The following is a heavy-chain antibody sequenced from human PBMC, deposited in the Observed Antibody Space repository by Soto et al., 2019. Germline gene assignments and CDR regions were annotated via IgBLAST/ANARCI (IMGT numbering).Heavy chain of an antibody. Sequence: GGSMRDSCAASGVDSGSYGMSCVSKETGKGLGWLSAISGSGGSTYYADSVKGRFTISSDNSKNTLYLQMNSLRAEDTAVYYCSKDRLANIVATAQTDYWGQGTLVTVSS. V-gene: IGHV3-23*01. D-gene: IGHD5-12*01. CDR3: SKDRLANIVATAQTDY. CDR2: ISGSGGST. CDR1: GVDSGSYG. J-gene: IGHJ4*02.